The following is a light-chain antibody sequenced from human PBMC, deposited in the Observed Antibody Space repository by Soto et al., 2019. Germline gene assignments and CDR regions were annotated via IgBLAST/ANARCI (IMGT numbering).Light chain of an antibody. CDR3: QQRSNWPPGTT. CDR2: DAS. Sequence: EIVLPQSPATLSLSPGERATLSCRASQSVSSYLAWYQQKPGQAPRLLIYDASNRATGIPARFSGSGSGTDFTLTISSLEPEDFAVYYCQQRSNWPPGTTFGQGTRLEIK. CDR1: QSVSSY. V-gene: IGKV3-11*01. J-gene: IGKJ5*01.